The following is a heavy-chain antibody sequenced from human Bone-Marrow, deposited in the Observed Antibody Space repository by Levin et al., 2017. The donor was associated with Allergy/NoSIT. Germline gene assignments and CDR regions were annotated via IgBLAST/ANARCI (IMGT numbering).Heavy chain of an antibody. CDR2: IIPILGIA. V-gene: IGHV1-69*02. CDR1: GGTFSSYT. Sequence: KISCKASGGTFSSYTISWVRQAPGQGLEWMGRIIPILGIANYAQKFQGRVTITADKSTSTAYMELSSLRSEDTAVYYCARPLTMTFIGGMDVWGQGTTVTVSS. J-gene: IGHJ6*02. D-gene: IGHD3-22*01. CDR3: ARPLTMTFIGGMDV.